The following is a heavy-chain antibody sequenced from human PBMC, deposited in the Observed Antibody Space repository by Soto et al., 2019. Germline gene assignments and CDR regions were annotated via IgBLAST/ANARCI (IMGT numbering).Heavy chain of an antibody. D-gene: IGHD3-10*01. CDR3: AKDLTPRYYYNSGNFSIHTWFDP. CDR2: INPNSGGT. Sequence: ASVKVSCKASGYTFTAYYLHWVRQAPGQGLEWMGWINPNSGGTNYAEKFQGWVTMTRDTSASTAYMEMSRLTFDDTAVYYCAKDLTPRYYYNSGNFSIHTWFDPWG. CDR1: GYTFTAYY. V-gene: IGHV1-2*04. J-gene: IGHJ5*02.